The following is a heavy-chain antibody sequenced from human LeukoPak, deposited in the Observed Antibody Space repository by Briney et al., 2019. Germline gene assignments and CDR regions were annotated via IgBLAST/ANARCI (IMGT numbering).Heavy chain of an antibody. V-gene: IGHV3-23*01. CDR3: AKGVSYCSSTSCYYYYGMDV. CDR2: ISGSGGST. D-gene: IGHD2-2*01. J-gene: IGHJ6*02. Sequence: GGSLRLSCAASGFTFSSYAMSWVRQAPGKGLEWVSAISGSGGSTYYADSVKGRFTISIDNSKNTLYLQMNSLRAEDTAVYYCAKGVSYCSSTSCYYYYGMDVWGQGTTVTVSS. CDR1: GFTFSSYA.